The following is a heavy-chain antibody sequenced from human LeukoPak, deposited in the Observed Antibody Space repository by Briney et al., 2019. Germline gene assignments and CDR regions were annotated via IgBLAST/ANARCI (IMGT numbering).Heavy chain of an antibody. V-gene: IGHV3-33*01. CDR2: IWYDRSNK. J-gene: IGHJ4*02. CDR1: GFIFSTYG. Sequence: QPGRSLTLSCAASGFIFSTYGMHWVRHAPGNWLEWVTSIWYDRSNKYYAYSVKGRFTISRDNAKNTLFLQMNSLRAEDTAVYYCARGSGPFDYWGQGTMVTVSS. CDR3: ARGSGPFDY. D-gene: IGHD1-14*01.